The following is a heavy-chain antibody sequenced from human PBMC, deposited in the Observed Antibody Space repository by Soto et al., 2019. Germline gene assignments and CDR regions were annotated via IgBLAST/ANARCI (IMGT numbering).Heavy chain of an antibody. V-gene: IGHV4-39*01. CDR3: RRSSRYSTDV. CDR1: GGSISSGPYS. D-gene: IGHD6-13*01. CDR2: FYYSGST. Sequence: SETLSLTCTVSGGSISSGPYSWGWIRQPPGKGLEWIGTFYYSGSTHYNPSLESRVTISVDTSKNQFSLNVISVTAADTAVYYCRRSSRYSTDVWGQGTTVTVSS. J-gene: IGHJ6*02.